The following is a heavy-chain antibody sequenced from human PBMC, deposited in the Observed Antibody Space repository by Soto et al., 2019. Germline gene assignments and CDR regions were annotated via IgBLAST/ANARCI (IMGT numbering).Heavy chain of an antibody. CDR1: GFSFTSHW. CDR3: VRQAYDTSGYRYFDF. CDR2: IYPDDSDT. J-gene: IGHJ4*02. V-gene: IGHV5-51*01. Sequence: GESLKISCQTSGFSFTSHWIGWVRQMPGKGLEWMGIIYPDDSDTRYSPSFQGQVTISADKSIGTAYLQRSSLKASDTAVYFCVRQAYDTSGYRYFDFWGQGTLVTVSS. D-gene: IGHD3-22*01.